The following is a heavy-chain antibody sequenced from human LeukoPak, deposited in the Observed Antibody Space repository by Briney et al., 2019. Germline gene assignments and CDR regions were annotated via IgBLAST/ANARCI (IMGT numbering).Heavy chain of an antibody. V-gene: IGHV1-24*01. D-gene: IGHD2-21*02. CDR3: AGTYCGGDCYSGFDGMDV. CDR1: GYTLTELS. CDR2: FDPEDGET. J-gene: IGHJ6*02. Sequence: ASVKVSCKVSGYTLTELSMHWVRQAPGKGLEWMGGFDPEDGETIYAQKFQGRVTMTEDTSTNTAYMELSSLRSEDTAVYYCAGTYCGGDCYSGFDGMDVWGQGTTVTVSS.